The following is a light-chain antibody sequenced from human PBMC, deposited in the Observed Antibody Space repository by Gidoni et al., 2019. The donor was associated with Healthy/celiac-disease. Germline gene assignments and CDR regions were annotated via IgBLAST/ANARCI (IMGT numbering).Light chain of an antibody. CDR1: QSISSY. CDR2: AAS. J-gene: IGKJ5*01. CDR3: EQGYSTPIT. V-gene: IGKV1-39*01. Sequence: DIQMTQSQSSLSASVGDRVTITGRASQSISSYLNWSQQKPGKDPKLLIYAASSLQSVVTSRFSGSGSVTDFTLTISSLQPEDFATYYCEQGYSTPITFGQGTRLKIK.